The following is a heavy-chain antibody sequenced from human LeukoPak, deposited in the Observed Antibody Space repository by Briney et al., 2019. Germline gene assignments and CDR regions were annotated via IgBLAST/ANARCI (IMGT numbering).Heavy chain of an antibody. V-gene: IGHV4-4*02. CDR3: ARGLSSGRALDY. J-gene: IGHJ4*02. D-gene: IGHD6-19*01. CDR2: INHSGST. CDR1: GGSISSSNW. Sequence: PSGTLSLTCAVSGGSISSSNWWSWIRQPPGKGLEWIGEINHSGSTNYNPSLKSRVTISVDTSKNQFSLKLSSVTAADTAVYYCARGLSSGRALDYWGQGTLVTVSS.